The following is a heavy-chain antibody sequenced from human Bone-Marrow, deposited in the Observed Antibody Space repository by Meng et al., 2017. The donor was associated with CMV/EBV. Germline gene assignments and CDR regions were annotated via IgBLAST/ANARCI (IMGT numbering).Heavy chain of an antibody. J-gene: IGHJ6*02. Sequence: SEILSLTCTVAGGSISSYYWSWIRQPPGKGLEWIGYIYYSGSTNYNPSLKSRVTISVDTSKNQFSLKLSSVTAADTAVYYCARDEQLVNSVYYYYYGMDVWGQGTTVTVSS. CDR1: GGSISSYY. D-gene: IGHD6-6*01. V-gene: IGHV4-59*12. CDR3: ARDEQLVNSVYYYYYGMDV. CDR2: IYYSGST.